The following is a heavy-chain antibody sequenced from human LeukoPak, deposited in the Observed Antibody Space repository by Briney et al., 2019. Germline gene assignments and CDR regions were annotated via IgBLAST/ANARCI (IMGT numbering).Heavy chain of an antibody. CDR1: GGSISSYY. J-gene: IGHJ4*02. CDR2: IYYSGST. V-gene: IGHV4-59*01. Sequence: SETLSLTCTVSGGSISSYYWSWIRQPPGKGLESVGYIYYSGSTNYNPSLKSRVIISVDTSKNQFSLKLSSVTAADTAVYYCARVRNTYDPYFDYWGQGTLVTVSS. D-gene: IGHD3-22*01. CDR3: ARVRNTYDPYFDY.